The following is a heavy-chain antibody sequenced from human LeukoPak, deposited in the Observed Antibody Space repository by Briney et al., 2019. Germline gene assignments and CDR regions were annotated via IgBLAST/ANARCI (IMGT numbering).Heavy chain of an antibody. CDR3: ARDFRPYYDSSGYYSLYFDY. V-gene: IGHV4-39*07. D-gene: IGHD3-22*01. CDR2: IYYSGST. J-gene: IGHJ4*02. CDR1: GGSISSSSYY. Sequence: SETLSLTCTVSGGSISSSSYYWGWIRQPPGKGLEWIGSIYYSGSTYYNPSLKSRVTISVDTSKNQFSLKLSSVTAADTAVYYCARDFRPYYDSSGYYSLYFDYWGQGTLVTVSS.